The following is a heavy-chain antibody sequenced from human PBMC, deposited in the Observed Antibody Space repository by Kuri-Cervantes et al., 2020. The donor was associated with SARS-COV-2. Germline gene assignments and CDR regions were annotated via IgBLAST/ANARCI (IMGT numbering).Heavy chain of an antibody. CDR1: GFTFSHYY. V-gene: IGHV3-11*05. CDR3: ARDLNGGSDY. CDR2: ISSSSSYT. D-gene: IGHD3-10*01. J-gene: IGHJ4*02. Sequence: LSLTCAASGFTFSHYYMSWIRQAPGKGLEWISYISSSSSYTNYADSVKGRFTISRDNAKNSLYLQMNSLRAEDTAVYYCARDLNGGSDYWGQGTLVTVSS.